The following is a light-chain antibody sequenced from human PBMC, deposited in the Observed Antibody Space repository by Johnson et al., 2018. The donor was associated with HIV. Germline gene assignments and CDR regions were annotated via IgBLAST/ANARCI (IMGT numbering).Light chain of an antibody. V-gene: IGLV1-51*02. CDR2: ENN. CDR3: GTWDSSLISNV. J-gene: IGLJ1*01. CDR1: SPNIGNNY. Sequence: QSVLTQPPSVSAAPGQKVTISCSGSSPNIGNNYVSWYQQLPGTAPKLLIYENNKRPSGIPDRFSGSKSGTSATLGITGLQTGDEADYYCGTWDSSLISNVFGPGTKVTVL.